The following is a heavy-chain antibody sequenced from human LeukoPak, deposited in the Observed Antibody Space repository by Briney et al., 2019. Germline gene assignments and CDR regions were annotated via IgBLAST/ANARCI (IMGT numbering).Heavy chain of an antibody. V-gene: IGHV4-59*01. CDR2: IYYSGST. CDR3: ARVGRYFDWPSFDY. D-gene: IGHD3-9*01. CDR1: GGSISSYY. J-gene: IGHJ4*02. Sequence: SETLSLTCTVSGGSISSYYWSWIRQPPGKGLEWIGYIYYSGSTNYNPSLKSRVTISVDTSKNQFSLKLSSVTAADTAVYYCARVGRYFDWPSFDYWGQGTLVTVSS.